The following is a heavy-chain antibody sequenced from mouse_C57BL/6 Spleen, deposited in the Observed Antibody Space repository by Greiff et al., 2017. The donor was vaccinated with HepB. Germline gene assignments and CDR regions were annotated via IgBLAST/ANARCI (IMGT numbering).Heavy chain of an antibody. CDR3: ARIGRSPHYFDY. V-gene: IGHV1-80*01. Sequence: VQLQQSGAELVKPGASVKISCKASGYAFSSYWMNWVKQRPGKGLEWIGQIYPGDGDTNYNGKFKGKATLTADKSSSTAYMQRSSLTSEDSAVYFCARIGRSPHYFDYWGQGTTLTVSS. J-gene: IGHJ2*01. CDR1: GYAFSSYW. CDR2: IYPGDGDT.